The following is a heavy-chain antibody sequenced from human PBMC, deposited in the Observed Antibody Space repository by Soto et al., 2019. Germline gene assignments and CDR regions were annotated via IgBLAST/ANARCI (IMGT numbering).Heavy chain of an antibody. Sequence: SVKVSCKASGGTFSSYAISWVRQAPGQGLEWMGGILPLFDKANYAQKFQGRVTITADKSTTTAYMELSSLRSEDTAVYYCARKGLAVPVNLGSYWFDHWGQGTLVTVSS. V-gene: IGHV1-69*06. CDR3: ARKGLAVPVNLGSYWFDH. CDR1: GGTFSSYA. CDR2: ILPLFDKA. D-gene: IGHD6-19*01. J-gene: IGHJ5*02.